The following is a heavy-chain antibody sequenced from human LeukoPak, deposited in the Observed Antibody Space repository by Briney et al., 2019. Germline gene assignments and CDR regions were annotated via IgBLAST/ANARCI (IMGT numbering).Heavy chain of an antibody. V-gene: IGHV4-4*07. D-gene: IGHD3-16*01. Sequence: PSETLSLTCTVSGGAIRSHYWNWIRQPAGKGLEWIGRIYSSGYTNDNPFLKSRITMSVDMSKNQFSLRLNSVTAADTAVYYCARGGHFVDSWGQGMLVTVSS. CDR1: GGAIRSHY. CDR3: ARGGHFVDS. CDR2: IYSSGYT. J-gene: IGHJ4*02.